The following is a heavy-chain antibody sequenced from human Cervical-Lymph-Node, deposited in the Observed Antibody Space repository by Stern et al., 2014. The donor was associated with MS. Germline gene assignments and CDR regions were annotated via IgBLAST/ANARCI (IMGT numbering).Heavy chain of an antibody. CDR3: ARQRYFDY. J-gene: IGHJ4*02. CDR2: IYPGDSDT. Sequence: VQLVQSGAEVKKPGESLKISCKTSGYKFTNQWIAWVRQMPGKGLEFMGIIYPGDSDTRYNPSFQGQVIISADKSINTAYLQWSSLKASDTAIYYCARQRYFDYWGQGTLVTVSS. CDR1: GYKFTNQW. V-gene: IGHV5-51*01.